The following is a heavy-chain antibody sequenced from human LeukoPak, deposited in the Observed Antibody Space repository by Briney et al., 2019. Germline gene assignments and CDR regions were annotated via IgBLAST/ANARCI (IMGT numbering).Heavy chain of an antibody. CDR3: ARGGGGYCSGGSCFNPDWFDP. Sequence: PSETLSLTCAVYGGSFSGYYWSWIRQPLGKGLEWIGEINHSGSTNYNPSLKSRVTISVDTSKNQFSLKLSPVTAADTAVYYCARGGGGYCSGGSCFNPDWFDPWGQGTLVTVSS. CDR2: INHSGST. J-gene: IGHJ5*02. CDR1: GGSFSGYY. D-gene: IGHD2-15*01. V-gene: IGHV4-34*01.